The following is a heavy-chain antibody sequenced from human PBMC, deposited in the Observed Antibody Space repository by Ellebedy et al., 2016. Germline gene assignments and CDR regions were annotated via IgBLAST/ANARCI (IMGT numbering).Heavy chain of an antibody. CDR1: GFTFSNYA. CDR2: IGGSDSST. J-gene: IGHJ6*03. Sequence: GGSLRLSXAASGFTFSNYAMSWVRQAPGEGLEWVSAIGGSDSSTYYADSVKGRFTISRDNSKNTVYLQMNSLRAEDTAVYYCAKGRPISNYPFRYYYYYYMDLWGKGTTVTVSS. D-gene: IGHD4-11*01. CDR3: AKGRPISNYPFRYYYYYYMDL. V-gene: IGHV3-23*01.